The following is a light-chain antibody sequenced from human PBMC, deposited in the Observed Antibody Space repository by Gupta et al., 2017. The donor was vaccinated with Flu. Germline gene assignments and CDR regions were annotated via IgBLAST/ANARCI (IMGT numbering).Light chain of an antibody. CDR1: QDISNY. CDR2: DAS. J-gene: IGKJ2*01. Sequence: DIQMTQSPSSLSASVGDRVTITCQASQDISNYLNWYQQKPGKAPKLLIYDASNWETGVPSRFSGSGFGTDFTFTISSRQQEDIATYYCQQDDNLPPYNFGQGTKLEIK. CDR3: QQDDNLPPYN. V-gene: IGKV1-33*01.